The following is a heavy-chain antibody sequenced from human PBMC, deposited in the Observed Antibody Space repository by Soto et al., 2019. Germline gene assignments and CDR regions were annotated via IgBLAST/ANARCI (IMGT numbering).Heavy chain of an antibody. V-gene: IGHV1-69*13. J-gene: IGHJ5*02. CDR2: IIPIFGTA. CDR3: AAHYYYDSSGYYPGFWFDP. D-gene: IGHD3-22*01. CDR1: GGTFSSYA. Sequence: SVKVSCKASGGTFSSYAISWVRQAPGQGLEWMGGIIPIFGTANYAQKFQGRVTITADESTSTAYMELSSLRSEDTAVYYCAAHYYYDSSGYYPGFWFDPWGQGTLVTVSS.